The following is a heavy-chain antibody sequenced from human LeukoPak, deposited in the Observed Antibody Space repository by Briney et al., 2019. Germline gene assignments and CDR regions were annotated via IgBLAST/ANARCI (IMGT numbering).Heavy chain of an antibody. V-gene: IGHV4-61*01. CDR1: GAPVSSGSYY. D-gene: IGHD7-27*01. J-gene: IGHJ4*02. Sequence: SETLSLTCNVSGAPVSSGSYYWSWIRQPPGKGLEWIGYIYYSGSTNYNPSLKSRVTISVDTSKNQFSLKLSSVTAADTAVYYCARANFNWGVDYWGQGTLVTVSS. CDR2: IYYSGST. CDR3: ARANFNWGVDY.